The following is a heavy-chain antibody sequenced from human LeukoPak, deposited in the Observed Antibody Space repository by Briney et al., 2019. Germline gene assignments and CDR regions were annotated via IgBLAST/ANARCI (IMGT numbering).Heavy chain of an antibody. V-gene: IGHV4-34*01. D-gene: IGHD5-18*01. CDR3: ARGVDTAMAYFDY. CDR2: INHSGST. CDR1: GGSFSGYY. Sequence: ASETLSLTCAVYGGSFSGYYWSWIRQPPGKGLEWIGEINHSGSTNYNPSLKSRVTISVDTSKNQFSLKLSSVTAADTAVYYCARGVDTAMAYFDYWGQGTTVTVSS. J-gene: IGHJ4*03.